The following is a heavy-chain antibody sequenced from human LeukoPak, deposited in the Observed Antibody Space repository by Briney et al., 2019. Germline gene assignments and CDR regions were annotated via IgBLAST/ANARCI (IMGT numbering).Heavy chain of an antibody. J-gene: IGHJ6*02. CDR1: GYSFTSYW. CDR3: ARRTIHPLGYYGMDV. Sequence: GESLKISCKGSGYSFTSYWIGWVRQMPGKGLEWMGIIYPGDSDTRYSPSFQGQVTISADKSISTAYLQWSSLKASDTAMYYCARRTIHPLGYYGMDVWGQGTTVTVSS. V-gene: IGHV5-51*01. CDR2: IYPGDSDT. D-gene: IGHD3-9*01.